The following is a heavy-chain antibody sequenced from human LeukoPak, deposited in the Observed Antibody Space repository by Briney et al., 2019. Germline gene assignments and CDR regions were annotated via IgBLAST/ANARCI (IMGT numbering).Heavy chain of an antibody. Sequence: GGSLRLSCAASGFTFNTYGMHWVRQPPGKGLEWVAVISYDGSNKYYADSVQGRFTISRDNSENTVYLQMNSLRTEDTAVYYCAQGGSYYGSGSPSNWGQGTLVTVSS. CDR2: ISYDGSNK. D-gene: IGHD3-10*01. CDR1: GFTFNTYG. V-gene: IGHV3-30*18. J-gene: IGHJ4*02. CDR3: AQGGSYYGSGSPSN.